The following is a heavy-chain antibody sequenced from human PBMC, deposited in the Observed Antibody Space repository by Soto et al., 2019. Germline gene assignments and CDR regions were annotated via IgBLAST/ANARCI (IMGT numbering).Heavy chain of an antibody. Sequence: QVQLVESGGGVVQPGRSLRLSCAASGFTFSSYGMHWVRQASGKGLEWVAVISYDGSNKYYADSVKGRFTISRDNSKNTLYLQMNSLRAEDTAVYYCAKAGSSSRGEFDYWGQGTLVTVSS. J-gene: IGHJ4*02. CDR2: ISYDGSNK. CDR1: GFTFSSYG. V-gene: IGHV3-30*18. CDR3: AKAGSSSRGEFDY. D-gene: IGHD6-6*01.